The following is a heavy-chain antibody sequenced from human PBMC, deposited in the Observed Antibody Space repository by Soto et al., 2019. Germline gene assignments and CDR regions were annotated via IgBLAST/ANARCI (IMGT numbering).Heavy chain of an antibody. J-gene: IGHJ4*02. CDR3: SPSQVGYSYGIK. CDR1: GFTFSSYW. Sequence: GGSLRLSCASSGFTFSSYWMHWVRQAPGEGLVWISRIDSDGTGTVYADSVKGRFTISTDNTKNTLYLQMNSVRVEDTAVYFCSPSQVGYSYGIKWGQGTLVTVSS. CDR2: IDSDGTGT. D-gene: IGHD5-18*01. V-gene: IGHV3-74*01.